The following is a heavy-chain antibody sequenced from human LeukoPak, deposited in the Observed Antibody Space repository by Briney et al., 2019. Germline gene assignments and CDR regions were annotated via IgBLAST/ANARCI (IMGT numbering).Heavy chain of an antibody. D-gene: IGHD1-26*01. CDR2: ISGSGGST. J-gene: IGHJ4*02. CDR1: GSTFSSYA. V-gene: IGHV3-23*01. CDR3: AKEVIVGVSFDY. Sequence: GGSLRLSCAASGSTFSSYAMSWVRQAPGKGLEWVAAISGSGGSTYYADSVKGRFTISRDNFKNTLYLQMNSLRAEDTAVYYCAKEVIVGVSFDYWGQGTLVTVSS.